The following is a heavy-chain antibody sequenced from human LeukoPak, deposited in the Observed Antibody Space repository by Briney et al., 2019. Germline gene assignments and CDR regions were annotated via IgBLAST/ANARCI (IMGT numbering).Heavy chain of an antibody. CDR2: ISGSGGST. V-gene: IGHV3-23*01. CDR1: GFTFSSYA. Sequence: GGSLRLSCAASGFTFSSYAMSWVRQAPGKGLEWVSAISGSGGSTYYADSVKGRFTISRDNSKNTLFLQMNSLRAEDKAVYYCAKDHRYCSSTSCFGIFDYWGQGTLVTVSS. CDR3: AKDHRYCSSTSCFGIFDY. D-gene: IGHD2-2*01. J-gene: IGHJ4*02.